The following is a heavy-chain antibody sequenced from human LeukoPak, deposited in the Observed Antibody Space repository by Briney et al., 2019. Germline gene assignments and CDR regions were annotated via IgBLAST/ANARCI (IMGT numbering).Heavy chain of an antibody. D-gene: IGHD3-22*01. CDR2: ISAYNGNT. Sequence: ASVKVSCEASGYTFTSYGISWVRQAPGQGLEWMGWISAYNGNTNYAQKLQGRVTMTTDTSTSTAYMELRNLRSDDTAVYYCARDFSLSITMIVVVMPDAFDIWGQGTMVTVSS. CDR1: GYTFTSYG. CDR3: ARDFSLSITMIVVVMPDAFDI. V-gene: IGHV1-18*01. J-gene: IGHJ3*02.